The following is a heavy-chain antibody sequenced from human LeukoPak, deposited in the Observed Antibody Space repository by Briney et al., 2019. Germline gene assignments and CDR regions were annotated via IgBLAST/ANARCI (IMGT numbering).Heavy chain of an antibody. CDR1: GFTFSSYA. Sequence: GGSLRLSCSASGFTFSSYAMHWVRQAPGKGLEYVSAISSNGGSTYYADSVKGRFTISRDNSKNTLYLQMSSLRAEDTAVYYCVKAHHPPDIVATKNFDYWGQGTLVTVSS. CDR2: ISSNGGST. V-gene: IGHV3-64D*06. D-gene: IGHD5-12*01. CDR3: VKAHHPPDIVATKNFDY. J-gene: IGHJ4*02.